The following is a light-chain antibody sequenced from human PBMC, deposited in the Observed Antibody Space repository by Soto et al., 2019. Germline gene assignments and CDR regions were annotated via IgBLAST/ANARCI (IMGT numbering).Light chain of an antibody. Sequence: DIQMTQSPSSLSASVGDRVTITCRASQSITSHLNWYQVKPGKAPKLLIFAASSLQSGVTSRFSGSGSRTDFTLTISNLEPEDFATDYWQQSYRTPYTFGEGTKLEIK. CDR3: QQSYRTPYT. CDR1: QSITSH. V-gene: IGKV1-39*01. J-gene: IGKJ2*01. CDR2: AAS.